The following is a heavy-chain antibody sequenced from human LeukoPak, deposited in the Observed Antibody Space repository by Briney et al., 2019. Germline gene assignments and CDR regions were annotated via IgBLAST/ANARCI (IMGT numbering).Heavy chain of an antibody. CDR2: INQDGSKK. J-gene: IGHJ6*02. V-gene: IGHV3-7*05. CDR3: ARGHYGMDV. Sequence: PGGSLRLSCGASGFTFSNSWMSWVRQAPGKGLEWVANINQDGSKKYYVDSVEGRFTIFRDNAKNSLYLQMNSLRAEDTAVYYCARGHYGMDVWGQGTTVTVS. CDR1: GFTFSNSW.